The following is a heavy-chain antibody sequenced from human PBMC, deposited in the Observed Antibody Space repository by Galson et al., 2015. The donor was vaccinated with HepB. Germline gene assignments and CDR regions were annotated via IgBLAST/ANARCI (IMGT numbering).Heavy chain of an antibody. V-gene: IGHV1-69*13. D-gene: IGHD4-17*01. CDR3: ARGHDYGDYVGAN. Sequence: SVKVSCKASGGTFSSYTITWVRQAPGQGLDWMGGIFPMFGTTVYAQKFQGRVTITADESTTTAYMELSSLRSEDTAVYYCARGHDYGDYVGANWGQGTLVTVSS. CDR1: GGTFSSYT. CDR2: IFPMFGTT. J-gene: IGHJ4*02.